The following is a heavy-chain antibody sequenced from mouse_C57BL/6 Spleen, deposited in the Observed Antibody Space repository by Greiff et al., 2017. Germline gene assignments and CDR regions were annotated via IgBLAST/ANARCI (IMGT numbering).Heavy chain of an antibody. CDR3: TRGYYYYYYAMDY. D-gene: IGHD2-3*01. CDR2: IRLKSDNYAT. J-gene: IGHJ4*01. Sequence: DVQLVESGGGLVQPGGSMKLSCVASGFTFSNYWMNWVRQSPEKGLEWVAQIRLKSDNYATHYAESVKGSFTISRDDSKSSVYLQMNNVRAEDTGIYYCTRGYYYYYYAMDYWGQGTSVTVSS. V-gene: IGHV6-3*01. CDR1: GFTFSNYW.